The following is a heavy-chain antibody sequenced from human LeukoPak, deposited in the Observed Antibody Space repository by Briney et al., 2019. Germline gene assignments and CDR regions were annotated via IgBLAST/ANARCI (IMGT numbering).Heavy chain of an antibody. J-gene: IGHJ4*02. D-gene: IGHD3-10*01. Sequence: PGGSLRLSCAASGFTFRSAWMSWVRQAPGRGLEWVGRIKSKTDGGTTDYAAPLKGRFTISRDDSKNTLYLQMNSLQTEDSAVYYCNTYRYFYGTNGNDYWGQGTLVTVSS. CDR1: GFTFRSAW. CDR2: IKSKTDGGTT. V-gene: IGHV3-15*01. CDR3: NTYRYFYGTNGNDY.